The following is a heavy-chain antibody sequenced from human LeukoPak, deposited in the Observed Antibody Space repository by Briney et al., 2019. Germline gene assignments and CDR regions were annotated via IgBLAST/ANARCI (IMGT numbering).Heavy chain of an antibody. D-gene: IGHD4-23*01. V-gene: IGHV5-51*01. CDR3: AGRVVTPDYYYYIDG. Sequence: GESLKFSGKGSGYSFASHWIGWVRQTRGKGLGWVGIIYTGDSDTRYSPSFQGQVTISADKTNSTACLQWSSLKATDTAMYDCAGRVVTPDYYYYIDGWGKGSTVTVSS. J-gene: IGHJ6*03. CDR1: GYSFASHW. CDR2: IYTGDSDT.